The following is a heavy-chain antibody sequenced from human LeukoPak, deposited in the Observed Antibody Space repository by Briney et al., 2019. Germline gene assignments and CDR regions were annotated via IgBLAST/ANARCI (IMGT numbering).Heavy chain of an antibody. D-gene: IGHD2-2*01. CDR2: IHYDGST. J-gene: IGHJ5*02. Sequence: SETLSLTCTISGGSISSYYWTWIRQPPGKGLEWIGYIHYDGSTNYNPSLKSRVTMSVDTSKNQFSLKLSSVTAADTAVYYCARVIRDCSSTSCHNWFDPWGQGTLVTVSS. CDR3: ARVIRDCSSTSCHNWFDP. V-gene: IGHV4-59*12. CDR1: GGSISSYY.